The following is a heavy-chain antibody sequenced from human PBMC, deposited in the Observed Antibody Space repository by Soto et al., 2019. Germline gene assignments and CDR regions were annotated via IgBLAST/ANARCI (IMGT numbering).Heavy chain of an antibody. CDR3: ARASSLGI. CDR2: MNTYTGNT. CDR1: GYTFTTYA. J-gene: IGHJ6*02. V-gene: IGHV1-18*01. Sequence: ASVKVSCKASGYTFTTYAISWLRQAPGQGLEWMGWMNTYTGNTDYAQSLRGRVTMTRDTSTDTAYMELRSLRSDDTAVYYCARASSLGIWGQGTTVTVSS.